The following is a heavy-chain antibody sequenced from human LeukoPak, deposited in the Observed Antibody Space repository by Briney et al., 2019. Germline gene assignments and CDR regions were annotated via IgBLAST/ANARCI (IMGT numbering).Heavy chain of an antibody. Sequence: GGSLRLSCAAAGFTFSSYAMSWVRQAPGRGLEWVSAISGRGGSTYYGDSGKGRFTISRDNSKNTLYLQMNSLRAEDTAVYSCAKDGGPADYGDPGGQGTLVTVSS. CDR3: AKDGGPADYGDP. CDR1: GFTFSSYA. CDR2: ISGRGGST. V-gene: IGHV3-23*01. D-gene: IGHD4-17*01. J-gene: IGHJ5*02.